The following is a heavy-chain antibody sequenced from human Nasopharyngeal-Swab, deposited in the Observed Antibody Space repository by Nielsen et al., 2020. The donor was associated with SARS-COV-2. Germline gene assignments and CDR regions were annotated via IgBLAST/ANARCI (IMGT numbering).Heavy chain of an antibody. V-gene: IGHV4-59*12. CDR3: ARGVPKWQWLPKRYYYMDV. Sequence: SETLSLTCTVSGGSISSYYWSWIRQPPGKGLEWIGYIYYRGSTDYNPSLKRRVTISVDTSKNQFSLKLSSVTAADTAVYYCARGVPKWQWLPKRYYYMDVWGKGTTVTVSS. J-gene: IGHJ6*03. CDR2: IYYRGST. CDR1: GGSISSYY. D-gene: IGHD6-19*01.